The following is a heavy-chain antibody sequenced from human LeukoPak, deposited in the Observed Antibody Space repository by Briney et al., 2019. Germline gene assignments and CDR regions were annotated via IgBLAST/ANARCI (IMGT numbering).Heavy chain of an antibody. V-gene: IGHV3-30*02. J-gene: IGHJ4*02. Sequence: GGSLRLSCVASGFTLSTYGMHWVRQAPGKGPEWVAFIRFDGSHEYYADSVKGRFTISRDNSKHTLYLQMNSLRPEDTAVYYCARDPYSSSWLSFDYWGQGTLVTVSS. CDR2: IRFDGSHE. CDR3: ARDPYSSSWLSFDY. CDR1: GFTLSTYG. D-gene: IGHD6-13*01.